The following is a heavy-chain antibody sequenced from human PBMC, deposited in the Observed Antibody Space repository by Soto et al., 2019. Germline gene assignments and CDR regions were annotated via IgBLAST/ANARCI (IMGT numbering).Heavy chain of an antibody. J-gene: IGHJ6*02. CDR1: GGSFSGYY. V-gene: IGHV4-34*01. CDR2: INHSGST. Sequence: SETLSLTCAVYGGSFSGYYWSGIRQPPGKGLEWIGEINHSGSTNYNPSLKSRVTISVDTSKNQFSLKLSSVTAADTAVYYCARGLEVSGYYYDSCMDVWGQGTPVTVSS. D-gene: IGHD1-1*01. CDR3: ARGLEVSGYYYDSCMDV.